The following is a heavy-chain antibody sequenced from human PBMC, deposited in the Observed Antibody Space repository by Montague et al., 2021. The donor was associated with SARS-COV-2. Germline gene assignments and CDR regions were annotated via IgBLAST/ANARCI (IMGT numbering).Heavy chain of an antibody. CDR1: GDSVSSNRDS. D-gene: IGHD6-19*01. CDR3: VRYSGWFYFDF. V-gene: IGHV6-1*01. CDR2: TYYRSKWYS. J-gene: IGHJ4*02. Sequence: CAISGDSVSSNRDSWSWIRRSPSRGLEWLGRTYYRSKWYSDYAPSVRGRLTVNPDASKNQLSLELNYVTPEDTAVYYCVRYSGWFYFDFWGQGALVTVSS.